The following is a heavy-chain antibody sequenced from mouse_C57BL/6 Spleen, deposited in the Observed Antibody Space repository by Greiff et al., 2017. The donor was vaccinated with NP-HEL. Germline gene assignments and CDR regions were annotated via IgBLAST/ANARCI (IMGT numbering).Heavy chain of an antibody. J-gene: IGHJ1*03. CDR1: GYTFTDYY. CDR3: ASDIYYGNMGYFDV. CDR2: INPNNGGT. Sequence: EVQLQQSGPELVKPGASVKISCKASGYTFTDYYMNWVKQSHGKSLEWIGDINPNNGGTSYNQKFKGKATLTVDKPSSTAYMELRSLTSEDSAVYYCASDIYYGNMGYFDVWGTGTTVTVSS. D-gene: IGHD2-1*01. V-gene: IGHV1-26*01.